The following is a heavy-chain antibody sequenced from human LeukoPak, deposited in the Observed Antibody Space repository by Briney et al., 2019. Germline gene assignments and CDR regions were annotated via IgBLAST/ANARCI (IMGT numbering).Heavy chain of an antibody. CDR2: IIPIFGTA. Sequence: SVKVSCKASGGTFSSYAISWVRQAPGQGLEWMGGIIPIFGTANYAQKFQGRVTITADESTSTAYMELSSLRSEDTAVYYCARNYCSSTSCYPLYGMDVWGQGTTVTVSS. J-gene: IGHJ6*02. CDR3: ARNYCSSTSCYPLYGMDV. V-gene: IGHV1-69*13. CDR1: GGTFSSYA. D-gene: IGHD2-2*01.